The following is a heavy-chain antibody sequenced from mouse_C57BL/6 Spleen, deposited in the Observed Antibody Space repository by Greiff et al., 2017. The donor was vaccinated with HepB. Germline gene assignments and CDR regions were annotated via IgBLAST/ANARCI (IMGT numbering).Heavy chain of an antibody. Sequence: QVQLQQPGAELVKPGASVKLSCKASGYTFTSYWMQWVKQRPGQGLEWIGEIDPSDSYTNYNQKFKGKATLTVDTSSSTAYMQLSSLTSEDSAVYYCARWPIYYDGSSTYAMDYWGQGTSVTVSS. CDR2: IDPSDSYT. CDR1: GYTFTSYW. D-gene: IGHD1-1*01. J-gene: IGHJ4*01. V-gene: IGHV1-50*01. CDR3: ARWPIYYDGSSTYAMDY.